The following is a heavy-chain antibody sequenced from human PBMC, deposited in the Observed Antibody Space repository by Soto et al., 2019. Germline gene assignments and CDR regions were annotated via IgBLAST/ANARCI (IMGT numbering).Heavy chain of an antibody. Sequence: QVQLVQSGAEVKKPGSSVTVSCKASGGTFGNSAISWVRQAPGQGLEWMGGIIPIFPTPDYAQKNQGRVTMTADESTTTAYMELTSRKSEATAVYYWAREKDRQRFGGNYFYGIDVWGHGTTVTVSS. CDR2: IIPIFPTP. D-gene: IGHD5-12*01. CDR1: GGTFGNSA. J-gene: IGHJ6*02. V-gene: IGHV1-69*12. CDR3: AREKDRQRFGGNYFYGIDV.